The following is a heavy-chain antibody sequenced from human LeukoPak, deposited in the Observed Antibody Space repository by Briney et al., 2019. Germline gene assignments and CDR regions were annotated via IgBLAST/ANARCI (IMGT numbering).Heavy chain of an antibody. Sequence: PSETLSLTCTVSGGSISSYYSSWIRHPAGKGLEWNGRIYTSGSTNYNTSLKSRVTMSVVTSKNQFSLKLSSVTAADTAVYYWARESRAPLVLRSSRGFDYRGQGTLVTVSS. CDR3: ARESRAPLVLRSSRGFDY. V-gene: IGHV4-4*07. D-gene: IGHD3-22*01. J-gene: IGHJ4*02. CDR2: IYTSGST. CDR1: GGSISSYY.